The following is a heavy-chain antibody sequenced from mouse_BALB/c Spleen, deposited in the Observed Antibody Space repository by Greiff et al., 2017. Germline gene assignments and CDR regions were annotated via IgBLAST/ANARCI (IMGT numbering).Heavy chain of an antibody. CDR2: IDPANGNT. J-gene: IGHJ3*01. CDR3: AREGPYYGTPFAY. Sequence: VQLKESGAELVKPGASVKLSCTASGFNIKDTYMHWVKQRPEQGLEWIGRIDPANGNTKYDPKFQGKATITADTSSNTAYLQLSSLTSEDTAVYYCAREGPYYGTPFAYWGQGTLVTVSA. D-gene: IGHD2-10*01. CDR1: GFNIKDTY. V-gene: IGHV14-3*02.